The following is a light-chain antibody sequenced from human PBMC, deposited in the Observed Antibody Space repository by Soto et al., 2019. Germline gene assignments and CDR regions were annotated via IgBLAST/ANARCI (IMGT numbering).Light chain of an antibody. CDR3: QYHNGYSQT. CDR1: QSIRYY. CDR2: GAS. J-gene: IGKJ1*01. V-gene: IGKV1-5*01. Sequence: DIQVAQSPPTLSASVEDRVTITCRASQSIRYYLAWYQQMPGKAPKLLIYGASSLQSGVPSRFSGSGSGTEFTLTISSLQPDDFATYFCQYHNGYSQTLGHGTKVDIK.